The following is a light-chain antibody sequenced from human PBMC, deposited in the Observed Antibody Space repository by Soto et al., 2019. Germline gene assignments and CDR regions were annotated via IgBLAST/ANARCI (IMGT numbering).Light chain of an antibody. V-gene: IGKV1-39*01. J-gene: IGKJ4*01. CDR2: AAS. Sequence: DIQMTQSPSSLSASIGDGVTITCRASQRISTYLNWYQQKPGKAPKLLIYAASNLQSGVPSTFSGSGSGTDFSLTISSLQPEDFATYFCQQSYSTPRTFGGGTKVDIK. CDR1: QRISTY. CDR3: QQSYSTPRT.